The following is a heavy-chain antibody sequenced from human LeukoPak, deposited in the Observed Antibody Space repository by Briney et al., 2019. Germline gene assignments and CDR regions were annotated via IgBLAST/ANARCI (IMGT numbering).Heavy chain of an antibody. J-gene: IGHJ4*02. V-gene: IGHV4-59*08. Sequence: SETLSLTCTVSGGSISSYHWSWIRQPPGKGLEWIGYIYYSGSTSYNPSLKSRLTISVDTSKNQISLKLSSVTAADTAVYYCARHRQWLGPFDYWGQGTLVTVSS. D-gene: IGHD6-19*01. CDR1: GGSISSYH. CDR3: ARHRQWLGPFDY. CDR2: IYYSGST.